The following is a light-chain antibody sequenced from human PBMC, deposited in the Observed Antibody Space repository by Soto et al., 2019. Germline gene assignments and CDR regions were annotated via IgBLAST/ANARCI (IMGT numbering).Light chain of an antibody. CDR2: SAS. CDR1: QALSNY. V-gene: IGKV1-9*01. CDR3: QQHSRYPLT. Sequence: IPLTQSPSVLSASVGDTVTITCRASQALSNYLAWYQQKPGKAPDRLIYSASTLQSGVPSRFSGSGSETEFTLTIRGLQPEDFATYYCQQHSRYPLTFGGGTKVDIK. J-gene: IGKJ4*01.